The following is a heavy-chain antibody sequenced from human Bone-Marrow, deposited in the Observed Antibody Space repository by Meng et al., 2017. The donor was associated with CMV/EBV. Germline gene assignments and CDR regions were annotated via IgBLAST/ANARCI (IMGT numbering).Heavy chain of an antibody. CDR3: ARESSGERIGRFDP. CDR2: IQYDGGDK. CDR1: GIAFSSSG. V-gene: IGHV3-30*02. D-gene: IGHD3-22*01. J-gene: IGHJ5*02. Sequence: GGSLRLSCEASGIAFSSSGMHWVRQAPGKGLEWVAFIQYDGGDKFYVDSVKGRFTISRDNSKNTVYLQMNSLRTEDRAVYYCARESSGERIGRFDPWGQGTLVTVSS.